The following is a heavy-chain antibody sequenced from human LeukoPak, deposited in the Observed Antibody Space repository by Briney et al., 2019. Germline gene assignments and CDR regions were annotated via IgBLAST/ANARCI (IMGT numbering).Heavy chain of an antibody. J-gene: IGHJ4*02. CDR2: IKQDGSEK. V-gene: IGHV3-7*01. D-gene: IGHD1-26*01. Sequence: GGSLRLSCAASGLIFSDYWMSWVRQAPGKGLEWVAHIKQDGSEKYYVDSVKGRFTISRDNAKNSLYLQMNSLRAEDTAVYYCAKDQEWELPDYWGQGTLVTVSS. CDR3: AKDQEWELPDY. CDR1: GLIFSDYW.